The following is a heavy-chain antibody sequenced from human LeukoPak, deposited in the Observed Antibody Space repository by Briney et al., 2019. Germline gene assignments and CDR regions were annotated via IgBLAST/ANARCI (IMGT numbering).Heavy chain of an antibody. V-gene: IGHV1-69*13. D-gene: IGHD5-24*01. CDR1: GGTFSSYA. CDR2: IIPIFGTA. J-gene: IGHJ4*02. CDR3: ARVHANRDGYNYMGY. Sequence: ASVKVSCKASGGTFSSYAISWVRQAPGQGLEWMGGIIPIFGTANYAQKFQGRVTITADESTSTAYMELSSLRSEDTAVYYCARVHANRDGYNYMGYWGQGTLVTVSS.